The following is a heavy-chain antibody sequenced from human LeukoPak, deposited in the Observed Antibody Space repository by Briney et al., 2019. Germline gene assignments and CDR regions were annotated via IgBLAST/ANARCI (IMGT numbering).Heavy chain of an antibody. CDR1: GYTFTSYV. D-gene: IGHD2-21*02. J-gene: IGHJ4*02. CDR3: ARSYCGGDCYEGFDY. Sequence: GSVSVSCTASGYTFTSYVISWVRQAPGQGLEWMGWISAYSGNTNYAQTFQDRVTITTDTSTSKAYMQLRSLRSDDKAVYYCARSYCGGDCYEGFDYWGQGTLVTVSA. V-gene: IGHV1-18*01. CDR2: ISAYSGNT.